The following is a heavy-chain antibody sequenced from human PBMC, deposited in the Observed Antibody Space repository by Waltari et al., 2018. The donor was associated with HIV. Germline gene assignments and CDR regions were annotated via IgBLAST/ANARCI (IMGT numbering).Heavy chain of an antibody. Sequence: QVQLVQSGAEVKKPGASVKVSCKASGYTFTRYGISWVRQAPGQGLEWMGWISAYNGSRNYAQKFQGRVTMTTHTSTITAYMGLRSLRSDDTAVYYCARYPEAFDWLLGPYYFDSWGQGTLVTVSS. CDR1: GYTFTRYG. CDR3: ARYPEAFDWLLGPYYFDS. J-gene: IGHJ4*02. D-gene: IGHD3-9*01. CDR2: ISAYNGSR. V-gene: IGHV1-18*01.